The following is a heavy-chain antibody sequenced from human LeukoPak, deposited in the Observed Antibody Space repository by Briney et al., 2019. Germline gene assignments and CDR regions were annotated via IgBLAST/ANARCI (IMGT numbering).Heavy chain of an antibody. CDR2: FDPEDGET. Sequence: ASVKVSCKVSGYTLTELSMHWVRQAPGKGLEWMGGFDPEDGETIYAQKLQGRVTMTTDTSTSTGYMELRSLRSDDTAVYYCARVPGIVGAIVDYWGQGTLVTVSS. D-gene: IGHD1-26*01. V-gene: IGHV1-24*01. CDR3: ARVPGIVGAIVDY. CDR1: GYTLTELS. J-gene: IGHJ4*02.